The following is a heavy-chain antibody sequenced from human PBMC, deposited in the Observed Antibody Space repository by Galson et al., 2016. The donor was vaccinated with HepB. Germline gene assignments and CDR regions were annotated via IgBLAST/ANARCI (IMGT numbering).Heavy chain of an antibody. CDR3: AAKRSDFGELSPLDY. J-gene: IGHJ4*02. V-gene: IGHV3-21*04. Sequence: SLRLSCAASGFTFSGYTMNWVRQTPEKGLEWVSSITSSSGYIYYADSLKGRLTISRDNSKNKLFLQMDSLRAEDTAVYYCAAKRSDFGELSPLDYWGQGTLVTVSS. CDR2: ITSSSGYI. D-gene: IGHD3-10*01. CDR1: GFTFSGYT.